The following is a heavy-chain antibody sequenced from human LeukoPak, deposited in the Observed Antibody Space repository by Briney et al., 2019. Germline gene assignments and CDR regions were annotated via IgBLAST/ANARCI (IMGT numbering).Heavy chain of an antibody. CDR2: ISGSGGST. CDR3: ARPHYYYGSGGGAFDL. CDR1: GFTFSNYA. D-gene: IGHD3-10*01. V-gene: IGHV3-23*01. Sequence: GESLKISCAASGFTFSNYAMTWVRQAPGKGLEWVSAISGSGGSTYYADFVKGRFTISRDNSKNTLYLQMNSLRAEDTAVYFCARPHYYYGSGGGAFDLWGQGTMVTVSS. J-gene: IGHJ3*01.